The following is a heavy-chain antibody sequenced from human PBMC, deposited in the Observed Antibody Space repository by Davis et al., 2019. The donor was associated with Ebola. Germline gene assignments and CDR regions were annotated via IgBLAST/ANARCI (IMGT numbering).Heavy chain of an antibody. V-gene: IGHV4-59*01. CDR3: ATQYSNGWFDP. Sequence: MPSETLSLTCTVSGGSISSYYWSWIRQPPGKGLEWIGYIHYSGSTNNNPSLKSRVTMSVDTSKNQFSLKLRSVTAADTAVYYCATQYSNGWFDPWGQGTLVTVSS. J-gene: IGHJ5*02. CDR2: IHYSGST. D-gene: IGHD4-11*01. CDR1: GGSISSYY.